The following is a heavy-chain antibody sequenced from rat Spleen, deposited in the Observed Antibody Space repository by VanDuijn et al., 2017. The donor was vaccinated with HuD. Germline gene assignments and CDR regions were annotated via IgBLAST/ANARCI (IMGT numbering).Heavy chain of an antibody. J-gene: IGHJ2*01. Sequence: EVQLVESGGGLVQPGRSKKLSCAASGFTFSNYDMAWVRQAPTKGLEWVASISPSGGSTYYRDSVKGRFTVSRDNAKSTLYLQMDSLRSEDTATYYCARKGILRPGGDYFDYWGQGVMVTVSS. CDR1: GFTFSNYD. CDR2: ISPSGGST. V-gene: IGHV5-25*01. D-gene: IGHD1-6*01. CDR3: ARKGILRPGGDYFDY.